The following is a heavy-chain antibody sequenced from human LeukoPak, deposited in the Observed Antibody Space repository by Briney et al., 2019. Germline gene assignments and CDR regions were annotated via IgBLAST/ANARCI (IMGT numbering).Heavy chain of an antibody. CDR2: INPNSGGT. CDR1: GYTFTGYY. D-gene: IGHD6-13*01. Sequence: GASVKVSCKASGYTFTGYYMHWVRQAPGQGLEWMGWINPNSGGTNYAQKFQGRVTMTRDTSISAAYMELGRLRSDDTAVYYCAKGDSSSVPQKGPDYWGQGTLVTVSS. J-gene: IGHJ4*02. V-gene: IGHV1-2*02. CDR3: AKGDSSSVPQKGPDY.